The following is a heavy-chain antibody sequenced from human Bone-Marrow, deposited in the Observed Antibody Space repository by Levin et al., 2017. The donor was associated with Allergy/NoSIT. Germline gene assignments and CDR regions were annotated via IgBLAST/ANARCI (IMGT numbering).Heavy chain of an antibody. CDR2: ISYDGSNK. D-gene: IGHD3-10*01. CDR1: GFTFSSYA. CDR3: ARDDQDYYGSGDY. J-gene: IGHJ4*02. Sequence: PGGSLRLSCAASGFTFSSYAMHWVRQAPGKGLEWVAVISYDGSNKYYADSVKGRFTISRDNSKNTLYLQMNSLRAEDTAVYYCARDDQDYYGSGDYWGQGTLVTVSS. V-gene: IGHV3-30-3*01.